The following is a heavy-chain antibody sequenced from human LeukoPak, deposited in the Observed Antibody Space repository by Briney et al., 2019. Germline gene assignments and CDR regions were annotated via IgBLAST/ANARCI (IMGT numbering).Heavy chain of an antibody. Sequence: GGSLRLSCAASGFTFSSYWMHWVRQAPGKGLVRVSRINSDGSSTSYADSVKGRFTISRDNAKNTLYLQMNSLRAEDTAVYYCARALSYYDSSGYYSWGQGTLVTVSS. J-gene: IGHJ4*02. D-gene: IGHD3-22*01. V-gene: IGHV3-74*01. CDR1: GFTFSSYW. CDR3: ARALSYYDSSGYYS. CDR2: INSDGSST.